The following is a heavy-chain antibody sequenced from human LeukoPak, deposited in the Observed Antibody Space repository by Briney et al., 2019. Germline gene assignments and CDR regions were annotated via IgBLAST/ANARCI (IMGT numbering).Heavy chain of an antibody. J-gene: IGHJ4*02. D-gene: IGHD1-26*01. CDR1: GGTFSSYA. Sequence: ASVRVSRKASGGTFSSYAISWVRQAPGQGLEWMGGIIPIFGTANYAQKFQGRVTITADESTSTAYMELSSLRSEDTAVYYCARVRPSPGSYYGYWGQGTLVTVSS. CDR3: ARVRPSPGSYYGY. CDR2: IIPIFGTA. V-gene: IGHV1-69*13.